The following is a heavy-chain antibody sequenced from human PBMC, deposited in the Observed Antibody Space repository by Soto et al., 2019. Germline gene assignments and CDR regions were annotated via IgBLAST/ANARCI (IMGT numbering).Heavy chain of an antibody. J-gene: IGHJ6*02. V-gene: IGHV1-2*04. Sequence: ASVKVSCKASGYTFTGYYMHWVRQAPGQGLEWMGWINPNSGGTNYAQKFQGWVTMTRDTSISTAYMELSRLRSDDTAVYYCAREGYCISTSCRHYDYYGMDVWGQGTTVTVSS. CDR3: AREGYCISTSCRHYDYYGMDV. D-gene: IGHD2-2*01. CDR2: INPNSGGT. CDR1: GYTFTGYY.